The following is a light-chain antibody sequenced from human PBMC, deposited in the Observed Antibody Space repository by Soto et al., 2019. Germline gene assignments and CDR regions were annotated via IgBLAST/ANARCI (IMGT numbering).Light chain of an antibody. CDR2: DAS. CDR1: QSVSSD. CDR3: QPRSNWPVA. V-gene: IGKV3-11*01. Sequence: VVLTQSPRTLSLSPGERATLSCRAKQSVSSDLAWYKQKPGQAPRLLIYDASTRATGISARFSGSGSGTDFTLTISSLELEDFAVYYCQPRSNWPVAFGQWTKVDIK. J-gene: IGKJ1*01.